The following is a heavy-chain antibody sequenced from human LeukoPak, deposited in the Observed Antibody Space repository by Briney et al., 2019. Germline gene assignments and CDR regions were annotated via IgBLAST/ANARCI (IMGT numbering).Heavy chain of an antibody. CDR1: GGSFSGYY. J-gene: IGHJ4*02. CDR2: INHSGST. Sequence: SETLSLTCAVYGGSFSGYYWSWIRQPPGKGLEWIGEINHSGSTNYNPSLKSRVTISVDTSKNQFSLKLTSVTAADTAVYYCTRDLSLVYFDYWGQGTLVTVSS. CDR3: TRDLSLVYFDY. V-gene: IGHV4-34*01. D-gene: IGHD3-16*02.